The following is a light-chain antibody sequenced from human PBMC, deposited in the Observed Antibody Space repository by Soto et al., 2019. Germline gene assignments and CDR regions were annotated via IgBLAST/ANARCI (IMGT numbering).Light chain of an antibody. V-gene: IGKV1-9*01. CDR2: GAS. CDR3: QQLNTFPHLFT. CDR1: QGIRSY. Sequence: DIRLTQSPSFLSASVGDRVTITCWASQGIRSYLAWYQQRPGKAPELLIYGASTLRPGGASRLSGSGSGKEFTLTISSLQTEDFATYFCQQLNTFPHLFTFGPGTKVDI. J-gene: IGKJ3*01.